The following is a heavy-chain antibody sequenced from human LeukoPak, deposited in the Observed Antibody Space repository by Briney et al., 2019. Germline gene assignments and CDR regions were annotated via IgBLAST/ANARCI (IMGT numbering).Heavy chain of an antibody. CDR1: GASINTGDSY. D-gene: IGHD2-2*02. CDR2: IYYTGST. CDR3: ARVGGSVVPAAIGLDY. V-gene: IGHV4-30-4*08. J-gene: IGHJ4*02. Sequence: SQTLSLTCTVSGASINTGDSYWSWIRQPPGKGLEWIGYIYYTGSTYYNPSLKSRVTISVDTSKNQLSLKLTSVTAADTAVYFCARVGGSVVPAAIGLDYWGQGTLVTVSS.